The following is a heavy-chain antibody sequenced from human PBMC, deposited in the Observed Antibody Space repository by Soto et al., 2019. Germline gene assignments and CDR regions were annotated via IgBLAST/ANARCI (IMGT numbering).Heavy chain of an antibody. Sequence: GGSLRLSCAASGFTFSDRWMTWVRQAPGKGLEWVANIMRDGSTTSYVDSVKGRFTISRDNAKNTVHLQMNGLRAEDTATYYCATNQYWGQGTLVTVSS. J-gene: IGHJ4*02. CDR3: ATNQY. CDR1: GFTFSDRW. V-gene: IGHV3-7*01. CDR2: IMRDGSTT.